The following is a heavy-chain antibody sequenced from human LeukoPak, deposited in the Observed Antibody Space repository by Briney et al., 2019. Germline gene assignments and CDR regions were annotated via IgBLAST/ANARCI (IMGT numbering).Heavy chain of an antibody. J-gene: IGHJ4*02. CDR3: ARQAGRYSTGWYQFHFDY. D-gene: IGHD6-19*01. Sequence: ASVKVSCKASGYTLTSYGITWVRQAPGQGLEWMGWINTYNGNTNYAQKFQGRVTMTTDTSTSTAYMELTSLRSDDTAIYYCARQAGRYSTGWYQFHFDYWGQGTLVTVSP. V-gene: IGHV1-18*04. CDR1: GYTLTSYG. CDR2: INTYNGNT.